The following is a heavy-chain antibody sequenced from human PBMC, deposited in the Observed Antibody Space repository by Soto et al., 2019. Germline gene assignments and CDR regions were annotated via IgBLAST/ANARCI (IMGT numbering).Heavy chain of an antibody. CDR3: ARDNITGLFDY. CDR2: INHSGST. D-gene: IGHD2-8*02. V-gene: IGHV4-34*01. Sequence: SETLSLTCAVYGGSFSGYYWTWIRQPPGTGLEWIGEINHSGSTNYNPSLKSRVTISVDTSKNQFSLKLTSVTAAGTAVYYCARDNITGLFDYWGQGTLVTVSS. J-gene: IGHJ4*02. CDR1: GGSFSGYY.